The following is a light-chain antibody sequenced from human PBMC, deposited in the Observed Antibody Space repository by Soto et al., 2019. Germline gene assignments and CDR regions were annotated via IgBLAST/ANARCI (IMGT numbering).Light chain of an antibody. J-gene: IGLJ2*01. CDR1: SSDLATIT. Sequence: QSVLGQPPSLSGTPGQRVTISCSGSSSDLATITVAWYQHRPGTAPKLVIYSNDDRPSGVPARFSASTSGTSASLAINGLQPEDEADYYCSSYTSSSTPVVFGGGTKLTVL. CDR2: SND. CDR3: SSYTSSSTPVV. V-gene: IGLV1-44*01.